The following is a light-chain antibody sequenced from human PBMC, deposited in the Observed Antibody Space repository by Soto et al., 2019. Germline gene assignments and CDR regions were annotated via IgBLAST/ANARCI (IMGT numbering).Light chain of an antibody. Sequence: EIVLTQSPGTLSLSPGERATLSCRASQSVSIKLAWYQQKPGQAPRLLIYDTSTRATGIPARFSGSGSGTEFTLTISSLQSEDFAVYCCQQYNNWPPITFGQGHDWRL. V-gene: IGKV3-15*01. CDR2: DTS. CDR1: QSVSIK. CDR3: QQYNNWPPIT. J-gene: IGKJ5*01.